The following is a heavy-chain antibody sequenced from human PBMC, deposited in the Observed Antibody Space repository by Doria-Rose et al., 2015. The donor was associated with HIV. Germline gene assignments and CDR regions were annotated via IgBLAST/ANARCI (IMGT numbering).Heavy chain of an antibody. CDR1: GVSLSSPGMG. V-gene: IGHV2-26*01. CDR3: ARIKSSRWYHKYYFDF. J-gene: IGHJ4*02. Sequence: QITLKESGPVLVKPTETLTLTCTVSGVSLSSPGMGVSWIRQPPGKALEWLANIFSDEERSYKTSLKSRLTISRGTSKSQVVLTMTDMDPVDTATYYCARIKSSRWYHKYYFDFWGQGTLVSVSA. CDR2: IFSDEER. D-gene: IGHD6-13*01.